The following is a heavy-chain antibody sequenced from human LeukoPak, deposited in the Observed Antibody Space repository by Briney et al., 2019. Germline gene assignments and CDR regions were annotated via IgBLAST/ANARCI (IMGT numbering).Heavy chain of an antibody. D-gene: IGHD1-26*01. V-gene: IGHV3-33*06. CDR3: AKLELATDAFDI. CDR2: IWYDGSNK. J-gene: IGHJ3*02. CDR1: GFTFSSYG. Sequence: GGSLRLSCAASGFTFSSYGMHWVRQAPGKGLEWVAVIWYDGSNKYYADSVKGRFTISRDNSKNTLYLQMNSLRAEDTAVYYCAKLELATDAFDIWGQGTMVTVSS.